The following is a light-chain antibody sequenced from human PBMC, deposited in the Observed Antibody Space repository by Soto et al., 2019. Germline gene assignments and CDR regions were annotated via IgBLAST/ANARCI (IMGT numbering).Light chain of an antibody. Sequence: ILLTQSPATLSLSPGERATLSCRASPSVSSNLAWYQQKPGQAPRLLIYGASTRATGIPARFSGSGSGTEFTLTISSLQSEDFAVYYCQQYGTSVTFGGGTKVDIK. CDR1: PSVSSN. V-gene: IGKV3-15*01. CDR2: GAS. J-gene: IGKJ4*01. CDR3: QQYGTSVT.